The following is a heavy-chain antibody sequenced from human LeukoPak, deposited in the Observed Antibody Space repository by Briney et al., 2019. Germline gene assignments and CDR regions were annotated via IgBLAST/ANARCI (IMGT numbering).Heavy chain of an antibody. Sequence: GASVKVSCKASGGTFSSYAISWVRHAPGQGLEWMGGIIPMFGTANYAQKFQGRVTITTEESTSTAYMELSSLGSEDTAMYYCARVFARGGEISGSYYYYWGQGTLVTVSS. J-gene: IGHJ4*02. CDR3: ARVFARGGEISGSYYYY. CDR1: GGTFSSYA. D-gene: IGHD1-26*01. CDR2: IIPMFGTA. V-gene: IGHV1-69*05.